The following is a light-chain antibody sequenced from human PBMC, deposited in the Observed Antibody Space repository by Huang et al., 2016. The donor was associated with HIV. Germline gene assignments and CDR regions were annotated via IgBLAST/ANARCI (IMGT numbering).Light chain of an antibody. J-gene: IGKJ1*01. V-gene: IGKV1-17*03. CDR1: QDISNY. Sequence: DIQLTQSPSAMSASVGDRVSITCRAGQDISNYLAWFQQKPGGAPKRLIYAASRWQSGVPSRFSGSRSGTKFTLTISSLQPEDFATYYCLQHHGYPRTFGQGTNV. CDR2: AAS. CDR3: LQHHGYPRT.